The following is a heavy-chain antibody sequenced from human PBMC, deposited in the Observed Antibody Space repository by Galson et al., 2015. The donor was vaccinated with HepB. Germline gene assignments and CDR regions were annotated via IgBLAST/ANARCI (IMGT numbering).Heavy chain of an antibody. V-gene: IGHV3-23*01. J-gene: IGHJ6*02. CDR1: GFTFSSYA. Sequence: SLRLSCAASGFTFSSYAMSWVRQAPGKGLEWVSAISGSGGSTYYADSVKGRFTISRNNSKNTLYLQVNSLRAEDTAVYYCARIALGGEWFGAHNGSHVGMDVWGQGTTVTVSS. D-gene: IGHD3-10*01. CDR3: ARIALGGEWFGAHNGSHVGMDV. CDR2: ISGSGGST.